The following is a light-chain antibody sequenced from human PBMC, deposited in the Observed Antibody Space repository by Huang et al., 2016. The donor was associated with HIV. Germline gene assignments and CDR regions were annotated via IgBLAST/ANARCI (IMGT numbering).Light chain of an antibody. CDR3: QQSHSSPLT. V-gene: IGKV1-39*01. J-gene: IGKJ3*01. CDR2: RSS. Sequence: DIQMTQSPSSLSASVGDRVTITCRTSQSIGDYLNWYQQKPGSAPKLLIYRSSILHSGVPSRFRGTGSGTDFTLTVSGLQFEDFATYYCQQSHSSPLTFGPGTKVDI. CDR1: QSIGDY.